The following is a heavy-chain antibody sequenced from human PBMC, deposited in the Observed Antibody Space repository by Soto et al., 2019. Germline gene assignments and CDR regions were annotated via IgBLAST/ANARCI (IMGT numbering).Heavy chain of an antibody. CDR2: TYHSGST. J-gene: IGHJ6*02. Sequence: QLQLQESGSGLVKPSQALSLTCAVSGGSISSGGYSWSWIRQPPGKGLEWIGYTYHSGSTYYNPSLKCRVTISVDRSKNQFSLRLSSVTAADTAVYYCARAHCGDYGYGMDVWGQGTTVTVSS. V-gene: IGHV4-30-2*01. D-gene: IGHD4-17*01. CDR1: GGSISSGGYS. CDR3: ARAHCGDYGYGMDV.